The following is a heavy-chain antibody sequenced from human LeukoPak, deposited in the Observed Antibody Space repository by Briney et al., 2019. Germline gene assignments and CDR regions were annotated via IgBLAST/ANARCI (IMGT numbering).Heavy chain of an antibody. V-gene: IGHV1-2*02. D-gene: IGHD6-13*01. J-gene: IGHJ5*02. CDR2: INPNSGGT. CDR3: ARGTLDSSSWYIVFDP. Sequence: GASVKVSCKASGYTFTGYYMHWVRQAPGQGLEWMGWINPNSGGTNYAQKFQGRVTMTRNTSISTAYMELSRLRSDDTAVYYCARGTLDSSSWYIVFDPWGQGTLVTVSS. CDR1: GYTFTGYY.